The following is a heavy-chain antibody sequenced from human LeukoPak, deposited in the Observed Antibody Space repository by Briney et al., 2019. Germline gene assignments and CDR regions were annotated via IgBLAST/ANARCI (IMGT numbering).Heavy chain of an antibody. CDR1: GFTFSSYT. CDR2: INVNGGRT. Sequence: GGSLRLSCSVSGFTFSSYTMHWVRQAPGKGLEYVSSINVNGGRTYYADSVKGRFTISRDNSKNTLYLQMSSLRAEDTAVYYCVKDKWIDHWGQGTLVTVSS. D-gene: IGHD2-8*01. V-gene: IGHV3-64D*09. CDR3: VKDKWIDH. J-gene: IGHJ4*02.